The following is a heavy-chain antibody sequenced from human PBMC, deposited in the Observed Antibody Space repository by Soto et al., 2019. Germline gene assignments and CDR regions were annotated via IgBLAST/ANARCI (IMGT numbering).Heavy chain of an antibody. J-gene: IGHJ4*02. Sequence: PGGSLRLSCAASGFTFSSYSMNWVRQAPGKGLEWVSYISSSSSTIYYADSVKGRFTISRDNAKNSLYLQMNSLRAEDTAVYYCARERPYYYDSSGYVDYWGQGTLVTVSS. CDR2: ISSSSSTI. CDR1: GFTFSSYS. V-gene: IGHV3-48*01. D-gene: IGHD3-22*01. CDR3: ARERPYYYDSSGYVDY.